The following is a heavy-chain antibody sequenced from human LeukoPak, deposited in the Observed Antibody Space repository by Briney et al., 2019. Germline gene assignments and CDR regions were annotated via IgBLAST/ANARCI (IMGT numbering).Heavy chain of an antibody. D-gene: IGHD7-27*01. CDR1: GFAFSDYY. CDR3: SGDPGDY. CDR2: INQDGSGT. V-gene: IGHV3-7*04. J-gene: IGHJ4*02. Sequence: GGSLRLSCAASGFAFSDYYMSWIRQAPGKGLEWVANINQDGSGTYYVDSVEGRFTISRDNAKNSLFLQMSSLRAEDTAVYFCSGDPGDYWGQGTLVTVSS.